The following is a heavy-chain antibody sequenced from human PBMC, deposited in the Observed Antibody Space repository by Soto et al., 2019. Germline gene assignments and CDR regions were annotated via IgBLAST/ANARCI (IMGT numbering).Heavy chain of an antibody. D-gene: IGHD2-15*01. CDR3: TRSIVVVVAAPFDFDY. J-gene: IGHJ4*02. CDR2: IRSKAYSGTT. Sequence: GGSLRLSCTASGFTFGDYAMSWFRQAPGKGLEWVGFIRSKAYSGTTEYAASVKGRFTISRDDSKSIAYLQMNSLKTEDTAVYYCTRSIVVVVAAPFDFDYWGQGTLVTVSS. V-gene: IGHV3-49*03. CDR1: GFTFGDYA.